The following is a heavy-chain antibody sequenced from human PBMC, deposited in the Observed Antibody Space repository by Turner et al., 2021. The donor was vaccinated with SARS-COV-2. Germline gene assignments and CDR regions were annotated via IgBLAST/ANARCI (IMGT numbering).Heavy chain of an antibody. Sequence: QVQLVESGGGVVQPGRSLRLSCAASGFTFNSYGMHWVRQDPGKGLEWVAVIWYDGSNKDYADSVKGRFTISRDNSKNTLYLQMNSLRAEDTAVYYCARDPNAGYYYMDVWGKGTTVTVSS. CDR3: ARDPNAGYYYMDV. V-gene: IGHV3-33*01. CDR2: IWYDGSNK. J-gene: IGHJ6*03. D-gene: IGHD2-8*01. CDR1: GFTFNSYG.